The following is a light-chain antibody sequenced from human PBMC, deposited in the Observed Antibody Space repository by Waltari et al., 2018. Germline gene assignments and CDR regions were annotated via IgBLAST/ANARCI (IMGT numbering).Light chain of an antibody. Sequence: QSALTQPRSVSGSPGQSVTISCTGTSSDVGGYNHVSWYQQHPGKAPKLMIDDVIKRHSGLPPRVSGSKSGITASLTISGLHAEDEVDYYCCSFAGTYTWVLGGGTMLTVL. CDR3: CSFAGTYTWV. CDR2: DVI. CDR1: SSDVGGYNH. J-gene: IGLJ3*02. V-gene: IGLV2-11*01.